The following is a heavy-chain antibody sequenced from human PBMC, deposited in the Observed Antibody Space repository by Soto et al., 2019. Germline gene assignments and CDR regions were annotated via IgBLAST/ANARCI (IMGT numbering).Heavy chain of an antibody. V-gene: IGHV4-39*01. CDR3: ASSPIRGYSYGSFDY. CDR1: GGSISSSSYY. J-gene: IGHJ4*02. CDR2: IYYSGST. Sequence: SETLSLTCTVSGGSISSSSYYWGWIRQPPGKGLEWIGSIYYSGSTYYNPSLKSRVTISVDTSKNQFSLKLSSVTAADTAVYYCASSPIRGYSYGSFDYWGQGTLVTVSS. D-gene: IGHD5-18*01.